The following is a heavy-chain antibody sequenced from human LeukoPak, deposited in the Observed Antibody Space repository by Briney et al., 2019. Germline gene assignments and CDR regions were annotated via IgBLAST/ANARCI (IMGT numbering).Heavy chain of an antibody. V-gene: IGHV1-8*01. CDR3: ARAAADCSSTSCYTYYYYYMDV. CDR2: MNPNSGNT. D-gene: IGHD2-2*01. J-gene: IGHJ6*03. CDR1: GYTFTSYD. Sequence: ASVKVSCKASGYTFTSYDINWVRQATGQGLEWMGWMNPNSGNTGYAQKFQGRVTMTRNTSISTAYMELSSLRSEDTAVYYCARAAADCSSTSCYTYYYYYMDVWGKGTTATVSS.